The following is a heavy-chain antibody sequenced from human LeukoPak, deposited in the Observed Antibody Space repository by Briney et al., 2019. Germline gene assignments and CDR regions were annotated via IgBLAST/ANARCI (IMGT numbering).Heavy chain of an antibody. V-gene: IGHV1-18*01. CDR2: ISAYNGNT. J-gene: IGHJ4*02. D-gene: IGHD3-3*01. Sequence: ASVKVSCKASGYTFTSYGISWVRQAPGQGLEWMGWISAYNGNTNYAQKLQGRVTMTTDTSTSTAYMELRSLRSDDTAVYYCARTGGAYYDFWSGYYSDYWGQGTLVTVTS. CDR3: ARTGGAYYDFWSGYYSDY. CDR1: GYTFTSYG.